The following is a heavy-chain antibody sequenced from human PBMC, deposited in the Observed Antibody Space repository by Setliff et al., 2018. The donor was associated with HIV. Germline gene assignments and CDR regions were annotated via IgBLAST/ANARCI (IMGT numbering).Heavy chain of an antibody. CDR1: GFTFSDYY. D-gene: IGHD1-26*01. J-gene: IGHJ4*02. V-gene: IGHV3-11*01. Sequence: GGSLRLSCAASGFTFSDYYMSWIRQAPGKGLEWVSYISSSGTTIYYADSVKGRFTISRDNAKNSLYLQMNSLRVEDTAVYYCATDCAVVGGTGSLDSWGQGTLVTVSS. CDR2: ISSSGTTI. CDR3: ATDCAVVGGTGSLDS.